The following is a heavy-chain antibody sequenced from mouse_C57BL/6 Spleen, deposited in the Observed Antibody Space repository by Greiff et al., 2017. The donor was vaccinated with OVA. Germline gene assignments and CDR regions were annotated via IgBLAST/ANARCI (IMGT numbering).Heavy chain of an antibody. CDR2: IYPGGGYT. J-gene: IGHJ4*01. V-gene: IGHV1-63*01. CDR3: ARYYGSSEYYYAMDY. Sequence: VKLQQSGAELVRPGTSVKMSCKASGYTFTNYWIGWAKQRPGHGLEWIGDIYPGGGYTNYNEKFKGKATLTADKSASTAYMQFSSLTSEDSAIYYCARYYGSSEYYYAMDYWGQGTSVTVSS. CDR1: GYTFTNYW. D-gene: IGHD1-1*01.